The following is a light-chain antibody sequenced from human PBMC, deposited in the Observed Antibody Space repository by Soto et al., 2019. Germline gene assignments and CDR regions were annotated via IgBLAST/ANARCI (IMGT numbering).Light chain of an antibody. V-gene: IGLV1-40*01. J-gene: IGLJ1*01. CDR2: GND. CDR3: QSYDRGLTAYV. CDR1: SSNIGAGYE. Sequence: QSVLTQPPSVSGAPGQRVTISCTGTSSNIGAGYEVHWYHQLPGTAPKFLVSGNDNRPSGVPDRLSASKSGTSGSLAITDLQAEDEGHYYCQSYDRGLTAYVFGPGTRLNVL.